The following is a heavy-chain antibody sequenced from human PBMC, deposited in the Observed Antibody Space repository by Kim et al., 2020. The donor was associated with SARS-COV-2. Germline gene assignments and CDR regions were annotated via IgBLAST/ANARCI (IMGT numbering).Heavy chain of an antibody. V-gene: IGHV3-15*01. CDR3: TTVFTSGSYTGGFDY. Sequence: PGKGRFTISRDESKNTLYRQMNSLKTEDPAVYYCTTVFTSGSYTGGFDYWGQGTLVTVSS. D-gene: IGHD1-26*01. J-gene: IGHJ4*02.